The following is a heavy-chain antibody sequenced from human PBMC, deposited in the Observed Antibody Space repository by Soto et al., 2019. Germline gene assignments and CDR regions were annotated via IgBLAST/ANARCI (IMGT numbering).Heavy chain of an antibody. CDR1: GYXFTSYW. V-gene: IGHV5-51*01. CDR2: IYPGYSDT. J-gene: IGHJ6*02. D-gene: IGHD2-15*01. CDR3: ARKFSVYLDQDLDPNYYYGMDV. Sequence: EXLKISCKCSGYXFTSYWLVWVRHMPGKGLELIGIIYPGYSDTRYSPSFQGQVTISAEKSISTAYLQWSSLKASDTAMYYFARKFSVYLDQDLDPNYYYGMDVWGQGTTGTVSS.